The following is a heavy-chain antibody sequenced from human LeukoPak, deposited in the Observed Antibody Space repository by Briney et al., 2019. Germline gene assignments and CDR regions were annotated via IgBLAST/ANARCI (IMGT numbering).Heavy chain of an antibody. CDR1: GFTFSSYS. V-gene: IGHV3-21*01. D-gene: IGHD5-18*01. J-gene: IGHJ6*01. CDR3: ARDGRATAMGYYYYYGMDV. Sequence: GGSLRLSCAASGFTFSSYSMNWVRQAPGKGLEWVSSISSSSYIYYADSVKGRFTISRDNAKNSLYLQMNSLRAEDTAVYYCARDGRATAMGYYYYYGMDVWGQGTTVTVCS. CDR2: ISSSSYI.